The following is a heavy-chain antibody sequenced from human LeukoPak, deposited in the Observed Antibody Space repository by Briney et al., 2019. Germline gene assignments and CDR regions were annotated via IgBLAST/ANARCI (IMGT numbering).Heavy chain of an antibody. CDR3: ARVGVGYCSGGSCYFY. J-gene: IGHJ4*02. Sequence: GASVKVSCKASGYSFTDHYLHWVRQAPGQGLEWMGWINPNSGGTNYAQKFQGRVTMTRDTSISTAYMELSRLRSDDTAVYYCARVGVGYCSGGSCYFYWGQGTLVTVSS. CDR2: INPNSGGT. D-gene: IGHD2-15*01. CDR1: GYSFTDHY. V-gene: IGHV1-2*02.